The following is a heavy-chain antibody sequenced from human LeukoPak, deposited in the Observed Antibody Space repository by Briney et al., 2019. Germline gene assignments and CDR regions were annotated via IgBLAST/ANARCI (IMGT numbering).Heavy chain of an antibody. V-gene: IGHV3-7*03. CDR2: IKQDGSEK. CDR1: GFTFSSYW. CDR3: AKGKEGSSGWYLRAEYYGMDV. J-gene: IGHJ6*02. Sequence: GGSLRLSCAASGFTFSSYWMSWVRQAPGKGLEWVANIKQDGSEKYYVDSVKGRFTISRDNAKNSLYLQMNSLRAEDTAVYYCAKGKEGSSGWYLRAEYYGMDVWGQGTTVTVSS. D-gene: IGHD6-19*01.